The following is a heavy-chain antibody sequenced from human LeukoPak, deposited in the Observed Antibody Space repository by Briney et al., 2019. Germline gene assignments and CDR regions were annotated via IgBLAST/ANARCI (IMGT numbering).Heavy chain of an antibody. CDR3: ARDLIAVAGISND. CDR1: GFTFSSYR. D-gene: IGHD6-19*01. J-gene: IGHJ4*02. CDR2: ISSSSSYI. V-gene: IGHV3-21*01. Sequence: GGSLRLSCAASGFTFSSYRMNWLRQAPGKGLEWVSSISSSSSYIYYADSVKGRFTISRDNAKNSLYLQMSSLRAEDTAVYYCARDLIAVAGISNDWGQGTLVTVSS.